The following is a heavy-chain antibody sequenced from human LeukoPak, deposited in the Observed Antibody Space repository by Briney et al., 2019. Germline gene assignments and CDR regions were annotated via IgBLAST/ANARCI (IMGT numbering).Heavy chain of an antibody. J-gene: IGHJ3*02. CDR1: GDSVSSNSAA. CDR3: ARVEQWLPKAGLDDAFDI. D-gene: IGHD6-19*01. CDR2: TYYRSKWYN. V-gene: IGHV6-1*01. Sequence: SQTLSLTCAISGDSVSSNSAAWNWIRQSPSRGLEWLGRTYYRSKWYNDYAVSVKSRITINPDTSKNQFTLQLNSVTPEDTAVYYCARVEQWLPKAGLDDAFDIWGQGTMVTVSS.